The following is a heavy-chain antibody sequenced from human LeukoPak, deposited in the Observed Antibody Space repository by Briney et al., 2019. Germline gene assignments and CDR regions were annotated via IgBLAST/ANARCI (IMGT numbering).Heavy chain of an antibody. CDR3: ASSTLSGIGVFDI. J-gene: IGHJ3*02. CDR2: ITSSSSYI. D-gene: IGHD2/OR15-2a*01. Sequence: GGSLRLSCAASRFTFPSYSMNWVRQAPGKGLEWVSSITSSSSYISYADSVKGRFTISRDNAKKSLYLQMNSLRDEDTAVYYCASSTLSGIGVFDIWGQGTMVTVSS. CDR1: RFTFPSYS. V-gene: IGHV3-21*01.